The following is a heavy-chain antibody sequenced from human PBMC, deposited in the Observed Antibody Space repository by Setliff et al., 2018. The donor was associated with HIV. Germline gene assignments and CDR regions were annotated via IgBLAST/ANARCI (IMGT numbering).Heavy chain of an antibody. V-gene: IGHV4-61*09. J-gene: IGHJ4*02. CDR2: IYSSGAT. Sequence: PSETLSLTCSVSGGSITSGSYYWIWIRQPAGKGLEWIGHIYSSGATNYNPSLKSRVFISADTSKNEFSLTLSSVTAADTAVYYCARHTGGYTSSYDNYFDYWGQGTLVTVSS. CDR1: GGSITSGSYY. CDR3: ARHTGGYTSSYDNYFDY. D-gene: IGHD5-18*01.